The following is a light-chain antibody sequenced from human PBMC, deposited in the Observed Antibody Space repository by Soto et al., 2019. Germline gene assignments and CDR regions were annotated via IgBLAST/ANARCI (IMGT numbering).Light chain of an antibody. CDR2: LNSDGSH. CDR1: SGHSSYA. Sequence: QLVLTQSPSASASLGASVKLTCTLSSGHSSYAIAWHQQQPEKGPRYLMNLNSDGSHSKGDGIPDRFSGSSSGAERYLTSSSLQSEDEADYYCQTWGTGPWVFGGGTKLTVL. V-gene: IGLV4-69*01. CDR3: QTWGTGPWV. J-gene: IGLJ3*02.